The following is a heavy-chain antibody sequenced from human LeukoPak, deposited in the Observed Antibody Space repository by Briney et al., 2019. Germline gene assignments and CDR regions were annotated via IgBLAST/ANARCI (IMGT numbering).Heavy chain of an antibody. CDR2: ISGSGGRT. V-gene: IGHV3-23*01. CDR1: GFTFDNYG. Sequence: PEGSLRLSCAASGFTFDNYGIGWVRQAPGKGLEWVSGISGSGGRTYYADSVKGRFTISRDNSKNTLFLQLNSLGVEDTATYYCAIPTCSGSGYCSTSDPFHTWGQGTMVTVSS. J-gene: IGHJ3*02. D-gene: IGHD2-2*03. CDR3: AIPTCSGSGYCSTSDPFHT.